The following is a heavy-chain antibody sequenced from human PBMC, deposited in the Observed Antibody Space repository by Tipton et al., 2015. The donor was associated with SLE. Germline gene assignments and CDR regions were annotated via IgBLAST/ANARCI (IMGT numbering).Heavy chain of an antibody. Sequence: SLRLSCAASGFYFSSYEINWVRQAPGKGLEWVSYIDSGSIIYYADSVKGRFIISRDNAKNSVHLQMKSLRAEDTAVYYCARDRKSGWYPHFDYWGQGNLVTVSS. V-gene: IGHV3-48*03. CDR2: IDSGSII. J-gene: IGHJ4*02. CDR1: GFYFSSYE. D-gene: IGHD6-19*01. CDR3: ARDRKSGWYPHFDY.